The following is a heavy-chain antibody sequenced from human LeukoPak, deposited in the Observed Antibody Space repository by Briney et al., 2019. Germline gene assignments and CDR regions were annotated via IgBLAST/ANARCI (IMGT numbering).Heavy chain of an antibody. V-gene: IGHV3-38-3*01. CDR1: GFTVSSNE. CDR3: AKDKVRYYTSRWSGLVDT. J-gene: IGHJ5*02. Sequence: GGSLRLSCAASGFTVSSNEMSWVRQAPGKGLEWVSSISGGSTYYADSRKGRFTISRDNSKNTLYLQMTSLRVDDTSIYFCAKDKVRYYTSRWSGLVDTWGQGTLVTDSS. D-gene: IGHD6-13*01. CDR2: ISGGST.